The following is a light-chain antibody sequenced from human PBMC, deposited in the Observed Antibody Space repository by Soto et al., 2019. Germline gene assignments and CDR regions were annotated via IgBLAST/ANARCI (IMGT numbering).Light chain of an antibody. Sequence: EIVLTQSPSTLSSFPGDRVTLSCRASQYINTRLAWYQHRPGQAPRLLIYQTSIRATGIPDRFSGSGSGTDFTLTISRLEPEDFAVYYCQQYGSSPSTFGQGTRLEI. J-gene: IGKJ5*01. CDR2: QTS. CDR1: QYINTR. CDR3: QQYGSSPST. V-gene: IGKV3-20*01.